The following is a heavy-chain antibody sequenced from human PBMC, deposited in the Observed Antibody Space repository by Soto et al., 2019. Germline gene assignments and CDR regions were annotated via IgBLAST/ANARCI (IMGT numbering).Heavy chain of an antibody. V-gene: IGHV3-72*01. Sequence: PGRTLALTCGASEYVCSDQNMDWVRQASGKGLEWVGRIRNKVNSYTAEYAASVKGRFTISRDDSKNSLYLQMNSLKIEDAALYYCVRAGTGYQLDYWGQG. CDR1: EYVCSDQN. J-gene: IGHJ4*02. D-gene: IGHD3-9*01. CDR3: VRAGTGYQLDY. CDR2: IRNKVNSYTA.